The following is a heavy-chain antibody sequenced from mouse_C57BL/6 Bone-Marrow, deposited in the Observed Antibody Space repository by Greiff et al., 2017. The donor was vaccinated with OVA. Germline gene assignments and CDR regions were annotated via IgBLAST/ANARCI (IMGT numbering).Heavy chain of an antibody. D-gene: IGHD1-1*01. J-gene: IGHJ4*01. V-gene: IGHV14-4*01. CDR2: IDPENGDT. CDR3: TTSDYGSSPYAMDY. CDR1: GFNIKDDY. Sequence: EVKVVESGAQLVRPGASVKLSCTASGFNIKDDYMHWVKQRPEQGLEWIGWIDPENGDTEYASKFQGKATITADTSSNTAYLQLSSLTSEDTAVYYCTTSDYGSSPYAMDYWGQGTSVTVSS.